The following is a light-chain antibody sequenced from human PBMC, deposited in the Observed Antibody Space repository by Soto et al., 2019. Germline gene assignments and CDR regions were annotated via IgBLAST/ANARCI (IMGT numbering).Light chain of an antibody. Sequence: VVFTQSPPTLSLSLGERATLSCRASQSIGRSLAWYQQRPGQAPSLLISDASNRATGIPARFSGSGSGTDFSLTISSLEPEDFAVYYCQHRYSWPLTFGGGTKVDIK. V-gene: IGKV3-11*01. J-gene: IGKJ4*01. CDR2: DAS. CDR3: QHRYSWPLT. CDR1: QSIGRS.